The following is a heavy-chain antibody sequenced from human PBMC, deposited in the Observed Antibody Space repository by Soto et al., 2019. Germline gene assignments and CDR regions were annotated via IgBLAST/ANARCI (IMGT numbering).Heavy chain of an antibody. Sequence: PGGSLRLSCAASGFTFSNAWMSWVRQPPGKGLEWVGRIKSKTDGGTTDYAAPVKGRFTISRDDSKNTLYLQMNSLKTEDTAVYYCTTKTVVGARLFDYWGQGTLVTVSS. J-gene: IGHJ4*02. CDR2: IKSKTDGGTT. CDR3: TTKTVVGARLFDY. CDR1: GFTFSNAW. D-gene: IGHD1-26*01. V-gene: IGHV3-15*01.